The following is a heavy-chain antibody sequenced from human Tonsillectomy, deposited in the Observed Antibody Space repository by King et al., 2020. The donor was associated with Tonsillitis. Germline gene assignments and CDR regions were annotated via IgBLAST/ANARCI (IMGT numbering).Heavy chain of an antibody. CDR1: GFTFSDYG. D-gene: IGHD6-19*01. CDR2: ISYDGNRK. V-gene: IGHV3-30*19. Sequence: QVQLVESGGGVVQPGRSLRLSCVASGFTFSDYGVHWVRQAPGKGLEWVAVISYDGNRKNYLDSVKGRFTISRDNSKSTLYLQMNSLRVEDTAVYYCARVRLYSSAWGIDSWGQGTLVTVSS. CDR3: ARVRLYSSAWGIDS. J-gene: IGHJ5*01.